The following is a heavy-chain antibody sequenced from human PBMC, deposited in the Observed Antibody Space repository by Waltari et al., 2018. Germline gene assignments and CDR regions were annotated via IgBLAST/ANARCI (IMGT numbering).Heavy chain of an antibody. CDR3: AREGIAAAGSDY. Sequence: QLQLQESGPGLVKPSETLSLPCTVSGGSISSSSYYWGWIRQPPGKGLEWIGSMYYSGSTYYNPSLKSRVTISVDTSKNQFSLKLSSVTAADTAVYYCAREGIAAAGSDYWGQGTLVTVSS. CDR2: MYYSGST. J-gene: IGHJ4*02. D-gene: IGHD6-13*01. V-gene: IGHV4-39*07. CDR1: GGSISSSSYY.